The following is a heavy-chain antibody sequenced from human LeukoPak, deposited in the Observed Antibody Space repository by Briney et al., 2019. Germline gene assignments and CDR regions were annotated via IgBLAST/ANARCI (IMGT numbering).Heavy chain of an antibody. Sequence: PGGSLRLSCAASGFTLSSYAMSWVRQGPGKGLEWVSAISVSGNTYHSDSVKGRFTISRGSSKNTLYLQMNSLRAGDAAVYYCAKAPVTTCSGAYCYPFDYWSQGTLVTVSS. CDR2: ISVSGNT. CDR1: GFTLSSYA. D-gene: IGHD2-15*01. J-gene: IGHJ4*02. CDR3: AKAPVTTCSGAYCYPFDY. V-gene: IGHV3-23*01.